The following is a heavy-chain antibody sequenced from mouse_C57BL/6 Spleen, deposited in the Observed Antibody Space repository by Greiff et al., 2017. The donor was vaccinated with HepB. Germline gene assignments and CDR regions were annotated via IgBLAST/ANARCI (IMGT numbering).Heavy chain of an antibody. CDR1: GYAFSSYW. CDR3: ARRYSNPFFDY. J-gene: IGHJ2*01. Sequence: VQLQQSGAELVKPGASVKISCKASGYAFSSYWMNWVKQRPGKGLEWIGQIYPGDGDTNYNGKFKGKATLTADKSSSTAYMQLSSLTSEDSAVYFCARRYSNPFFDYWGQGTTLTVSS. D-gene: IGHD2-5*01. V-gene: IGHV1-80*01. CDR2: IYPGDGDT.